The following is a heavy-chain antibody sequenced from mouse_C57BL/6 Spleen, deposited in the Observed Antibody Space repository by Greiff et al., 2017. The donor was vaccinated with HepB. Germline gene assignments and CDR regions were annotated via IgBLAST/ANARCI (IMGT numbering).Heavy chain of an antibody. Sequence: EVQLVESGGGLVKPGGSLKLSCAASGFTFSSYAMSWVRQTPEKRLEWVATISDGGSYTYYPDNVKGRFTISRDNAKNNLYLQMSHLKSEDTAMYYCASGFITTVFPFDYWGQGTTLTVSS. CDR1: GFTFSSYA. CDR3: ASGFITTVFPFDY. V-gene: IGHV5-4*01. CDR2: ISDGGSYT. J-gene: IGHJ2*01. D-gene: IGHD1-1*01.